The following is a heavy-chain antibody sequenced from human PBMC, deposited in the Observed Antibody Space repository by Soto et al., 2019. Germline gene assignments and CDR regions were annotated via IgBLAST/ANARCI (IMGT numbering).Heavy chain of an antibody. CDR1: GYTFTSYA. CDR3: ARSRITIFGVTSNSFDP. D-gene: IGHD3-3*01. J-gene: IGHJ5*02. CDR2: INAGNGNT. Sequence: ASVKVSCKASGYTFTSYAMHWVRQAPGQRLEWMGWINAGNGNTKYSQKFQGRVTITRDTSASTAYMELSSLRSEDTAVYYCARSRITIFGVTSNSFDPWGQGTLVTLSS. V-gene: IGHV1-3*01.